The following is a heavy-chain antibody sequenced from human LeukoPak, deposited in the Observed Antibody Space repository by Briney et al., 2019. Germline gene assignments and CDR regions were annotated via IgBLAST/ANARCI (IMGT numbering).Heavy chain of an antibody. CDR2: IYYSGST. CDR3: ARGRATAGLDY. V-gene: IGHV4-59*01. CDR1: GGSISSYY. Sequence: SETLSLTCTVSGGSISSYYWSWIRQPPGEGLEWIGYIYYSGSTNYNPSLKSRVTISVDTSKNQFSLKLSSVTAADTAVYYCARGRATAGLDYWGQGTLVTVSS. D-gene: IGHD6-13*01. J-gene: IGHJ4*02.